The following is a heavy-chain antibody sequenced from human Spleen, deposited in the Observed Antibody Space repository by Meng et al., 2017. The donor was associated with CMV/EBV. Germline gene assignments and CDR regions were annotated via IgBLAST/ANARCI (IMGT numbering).Heavy chain of an antibody. D-gene: IGHD1-14*01. Sequence: TFSGYYRHWVRQAPGQGLEWMGWINANSGFTHSAQKFQGRVTMTRDTSISTAYMELRRLRSDDTAVYYCAKGMEDFVVEPPTIWVDPWGQGTLVTVSS. V-gene: IGHV1-2*02. CDR2: INANSGFT. J-gene: IGHJ5*02. CDR1: TFSGYY. CDR3: AKGMEDFVVEPPTIWVDP.